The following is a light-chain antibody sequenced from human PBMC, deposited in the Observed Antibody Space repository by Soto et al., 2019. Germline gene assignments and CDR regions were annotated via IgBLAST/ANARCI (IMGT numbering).Light chain of an antibody. Sequence: QSALTQPPSASGALGPSVTISCTGTSSDVGGYDHVSWYQQHPGKAPKLLIYDVIHRPSGVPDRFSGSKSGNTASLTVSGLQADDEVDYYCSSYAGSNSLIFGTGTKLTVL. V-gene: IGLV2-8*01. J-gene: IGLJ1*01. CDR2: DVI. CDR3: SSYAGSNSLI. CDR1: SSDVGGYDH.